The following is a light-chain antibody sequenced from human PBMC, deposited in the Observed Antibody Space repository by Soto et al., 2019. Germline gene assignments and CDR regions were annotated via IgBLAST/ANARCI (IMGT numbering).Light chain of an antibody. V-gene: IGKV3D-15*01. CDR2: GSS. Sequence: IVMTQSPATLSVSPGDAVTLSCRASENVGTNFAWYQQKPGQAPRLLIYGSSTRATGIPATFSGSGSGTEFTLTISSLQSEESAIYYCQQYNNWGLSFGGGTKVEIK. CDR1: ENVGTN. J-gene: IGKJ4*01. CDR3: QQYNNWGLS.